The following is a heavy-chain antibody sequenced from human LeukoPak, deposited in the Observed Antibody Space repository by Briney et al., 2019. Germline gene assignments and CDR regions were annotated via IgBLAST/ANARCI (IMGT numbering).Heavy chain of an antibody. V-gene: IGHV1-69*05. J-gene: IGHJ4*02. D-gene: IGHD2-8*02. Sequence: GASVKVSCKASGGTFSNFAINWVRQAPGQGLQWMGRIFPMFGTTMYAQTFQGRISITTDESTTTAYINLSGLTTDDTAMYYCARDFLTEDCAAGRCRLDSWGQGSLVTVSP. CDR2: IFPMFGTT. CDR1: GGTFSNFA. CDR3: ARDFLTEDCAAGRCRLDS.